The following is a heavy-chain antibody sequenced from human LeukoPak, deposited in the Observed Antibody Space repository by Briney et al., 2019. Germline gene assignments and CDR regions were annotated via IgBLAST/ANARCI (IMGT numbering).Heavy chain of an antibody. V-gene: IGHV4-4*07. J-gene: IGHJ3*02. CDR2: IYTSGST. CDR3: ARDQEVVGADDAFDI. Sequence: NPSETLSLTCTVSGGSISSYYWSWIRQPAGKGLEWIGRIYTSGSTNYNPSLESRVTMSVDTSKNQFSLKLSSVTAADTAVYYCARDQEVVGADDAFDIWGQGTMVTVSS. D-gene: IGHD1-26*01. CDR1: GGSISSYY.